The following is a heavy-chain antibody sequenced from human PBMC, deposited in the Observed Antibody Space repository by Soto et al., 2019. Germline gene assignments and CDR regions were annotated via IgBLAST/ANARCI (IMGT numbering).Heavy chain of an antibody. J-gene: IGHJ6*02. D-gene: IGHD3-22*01. CDR1: GYTLTELS. Sequence: GASVKVSCKVSGYTLTELSMHWVRQAPGKGLEWMGGFDPEDGETIYAQKFQGRVTMTEDTSTDTAYMELSSLRSEDTAVYYCATPGVRTYYYDSSGTRYGMDVWGQGTTVTVSS. CDR2: FDPEDGET. CDR3: ATPGVRTYYYDSSGTRYGMDV. V-gene: IGHV1-24*01.